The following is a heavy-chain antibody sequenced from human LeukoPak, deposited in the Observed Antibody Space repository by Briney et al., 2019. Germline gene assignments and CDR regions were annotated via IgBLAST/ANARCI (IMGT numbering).Heavy chain of an antibody. V-gene: IGHV4-34*01. CDR3: ASAKVGATGLFDY. CDR1: GGSFSGYY. D-gene: IGHD1-26*01. J-gene: IGHJ4*02. CDR2: INHSGST. Sequence: PSETLSLTCAVYGGSFSGYYWSWIRRPPGKGLEWIGEINHSGSTNYNPSLKSRVTISVDTSKNQFSLKLSSVTAADTAVYYCASAKVGATGLFDYWGQGTLVTVSS.